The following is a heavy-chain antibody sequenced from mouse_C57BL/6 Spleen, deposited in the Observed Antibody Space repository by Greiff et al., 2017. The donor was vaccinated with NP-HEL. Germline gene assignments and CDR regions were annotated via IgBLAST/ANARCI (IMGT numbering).Heavy chain of an antibody. Sequence: DVHLVESGPGLVKPSQSLSLTCTVTGYSITSGYGWNWIRQFPGNKLEWMGYISYSGSTNYNPSLKSRISITRDTSQNQFFLQLNSVTTEDTATYYCARTARIKYWGQGTTLTVSS. J-gene: IGHJ2*01. V-gene: IGHV3-2*02. CDR2: ISYSGST. D-gene: IGHD1-2*01. CDR1: GYSITSGYG. CDR3: ARTARIKY.